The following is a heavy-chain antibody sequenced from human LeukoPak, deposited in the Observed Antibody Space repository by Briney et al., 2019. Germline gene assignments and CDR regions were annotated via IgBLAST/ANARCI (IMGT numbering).Heavy chain of an antibody. Sequence: SETLSLTCTVSGGSISSYYWSWIRQPPGKGLEWIGYIYYSGSTNYNPSLKSRVTISVDTSKNQFSLKLSSVTAADTAVYYCARGGWFGELYSAEYFQHWGQGTLVTVSS. J-gene: IGHJ1*01. CDR2: IYYSGST. V-gene: IGHV4-59*01. CDR3: ARGGWFGELYSAEYFQH. D-gene: IGHD3-10*01. CDR1: GGSISSYY.